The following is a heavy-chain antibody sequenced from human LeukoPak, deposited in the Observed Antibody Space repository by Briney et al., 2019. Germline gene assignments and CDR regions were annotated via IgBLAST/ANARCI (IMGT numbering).Heavy chain of an antibody. D-gene: IGHD2-2*01. J-gene: IGHJ5*02. V-gene: IGHV4-31*03. CDR3: ARDIPAAETWFDP. CDR1: GGSISSGGYY. CDR2: IYYSGST. Sequence: SQTLSLTCTVSGGSISSGGYYWSWIRQHPGKGLEWIGYIYYSGSTYYNPSLKSRVTMSVDTSKNQFSLKLSSVTAADTAVYYCARDIPAAETWFDPWGQGTLVTVSS.